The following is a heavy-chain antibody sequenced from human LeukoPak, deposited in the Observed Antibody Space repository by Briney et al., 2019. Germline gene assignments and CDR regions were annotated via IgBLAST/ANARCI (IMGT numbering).Heavy chain of an antibody. CDR3: ARVPAVAAPPFDY. CDR1: GFTFSSYS. Sequence: GGSLRLSCAASGFTFSSYSMNWVRQAPGKGLEWDSSISSSSSYIYYADSVKGRFTISRDNAKNSLYLQMNSLRAEDTAVYYCARVPAVAAPPFDYWGQGTLVTVSS. D-gene: IGHD6-19*01. V-gene: IGHV3-21*01. CDR2: ISSSSSYI. J-gene: IGHJ4*02.